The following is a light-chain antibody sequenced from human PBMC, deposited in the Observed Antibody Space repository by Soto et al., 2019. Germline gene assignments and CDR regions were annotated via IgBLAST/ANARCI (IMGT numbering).Light chain of an antibody. CDR2: AAS. V-gene: IGKV1-9*01. J-gene: IGKJ4*01. Sequence: DIQLTQSPSFLSASVGDRVTITCRASQGISSYLAWYQQKPGKAPKLLIYAASTLQSGVPSRFSGSGSGTEFTLTISSLQPEDFATYYCQQLKSYLGLTFGGGTKVEIK. CDR1: QGISSY. CDR3: QQLKSYLGLT.